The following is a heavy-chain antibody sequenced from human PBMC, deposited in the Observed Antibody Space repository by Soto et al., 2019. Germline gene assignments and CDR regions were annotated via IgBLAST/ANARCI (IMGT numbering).Heavy chain of an antibody. Sequence: QVQLVQSGAEVKKPGSSVKVSCKASGGTFSNYAITWVRQAPGQGLEWVGRIIPIFGTTNVAQKFQGRVTITADESTTTAYSELSGLSSDETAVYYCAKDGGADGYFGNWLDPWGQGTLVTVSS. V-gene: IGHV1-69*15. D-gene: IGHD5-12*01. CDR2: IIPIFGTT. J-gene: IGHJ5*02. CDR3: AKDGGADGYFGNWLDP. CDR1: GGTFSNYA.